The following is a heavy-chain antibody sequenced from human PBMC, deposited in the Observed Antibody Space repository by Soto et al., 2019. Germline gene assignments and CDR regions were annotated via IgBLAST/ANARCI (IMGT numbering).Heavy chain of an antibody. Sequence: SETLSLTCAVYGGSFSGYYWSWIRQPPGKGLEWIGEINHSGSTNYNPSLKSRVTISVDTSKNQFSLKLSSLTAADTAVYYCARGGFYIWGSYRPAPAFDYWGQGTLVTVSS. J-gene: IGHJ4*02. CDR3: ARGGFYIWGSYRPAPAFDY. CDR1: GGSFSGYY. CDR2: INHSGST. D-gene: IGHD3-16*02. V-gene: IGHV4-34*01.